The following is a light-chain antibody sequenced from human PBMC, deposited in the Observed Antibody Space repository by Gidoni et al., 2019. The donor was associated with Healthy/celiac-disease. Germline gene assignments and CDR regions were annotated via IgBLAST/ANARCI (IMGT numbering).Light chain of an antibody. CDR3: AAWDDSLSGRV. J-gene: IGLJ3*02. V-gene: IGLV1-47*02. CDR1: SSNIGSNY. CDR2: SNN. Sequence: QSVLTQPPPASGPPGQGVTISCSGSSSNIGSNYVYWYQQLPVKAPKLLIYSNNQRPSGFPDRFSGSKSGTSASLAISGLRSEDEADYYCAAWDDSLSGRVFGGGTKLTVL.